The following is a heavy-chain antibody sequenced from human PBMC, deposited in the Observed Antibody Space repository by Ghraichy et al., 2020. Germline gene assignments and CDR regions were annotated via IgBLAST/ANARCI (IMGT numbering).Heavy chain of an antibody. V-gene: IGHV3-23*01. CDR1: GLTFRSFH. CDR3: AKMKGIRREDYAMDY. J-gene: IGHJ4*02. CDR2: ISGSGAGT. D-gene: IGHD4-17*01. Sequence: GGSLRLSCTVSGLTFRSFHITWVRQAPGKGLEWVSAISGSGAGTYYADSVRGRFTITRDNSRNTLFLQMNSLRAEDTARYYCAKMKGIRREDYAMDYWGQGTQVTVSA.